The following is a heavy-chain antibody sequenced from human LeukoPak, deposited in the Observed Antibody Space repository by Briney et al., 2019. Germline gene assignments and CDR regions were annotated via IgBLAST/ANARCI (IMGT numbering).Heavy chain of an antibody. D-gene: IGHD1-26*01. CDR3: ARVGIFRATLDY. V-gene: IGHV1-2*06. J-gene: IGHJ4*02. CDR1: GYTFTGYY. Sequence: GASVKVSCKASGYTFTGYYMHWVRQAPGQGLEWMGRINPNSGGTSYAQKFQGRVTMTRDTSTSTVYMELSSLRSEDTAVYYCARVGIFRATLDYWGQGTLVTVSS. CDR2: INPNSGGT.